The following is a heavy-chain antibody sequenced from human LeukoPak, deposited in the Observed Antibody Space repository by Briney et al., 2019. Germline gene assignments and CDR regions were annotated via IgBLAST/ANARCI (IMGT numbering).Heavy chain of an antibody. CDR1: GYSFNSQG. V-gene: IGHV1-2*02. J-gene: IGHJ4*02. Sequence: RASVKVSCKAPGYSFNSQGMNWVRQAPGQGLEWMGWINPNSGGTNYAQKFQGRVTMTRDTSISTAYMELSRLRSDDTAVYYCARTFYGDYDGGDYWGQGTLVTVSS. D-gene: IGHD4-17*01. CDR2: INPNSGGT. CDR3: ARTFYGDYDGGDY.